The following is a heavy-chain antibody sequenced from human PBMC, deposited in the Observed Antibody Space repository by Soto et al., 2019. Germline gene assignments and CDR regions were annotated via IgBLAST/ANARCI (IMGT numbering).Heavy chain of an antibody. D-gene: IGHD4-4*01. CDR1: GFTFSSYG. CDR3: ANNLPSWSHRTTVDYYYYMDV. V-gene: IGHV3-30*18. CDR2: ISYDGSNK. Sequence: GGSLRLSCAASGFTFSSYGMHWVRQAPGKGLEWVAVISYDGSNKYYADSVKGRFTISRDNSKNTLYLQMNSLRAEDTAVYYCANNLPSWSHRTTVDYYYYMDVWGKGTTVTVSS. J-gene: IGHJ6*03.